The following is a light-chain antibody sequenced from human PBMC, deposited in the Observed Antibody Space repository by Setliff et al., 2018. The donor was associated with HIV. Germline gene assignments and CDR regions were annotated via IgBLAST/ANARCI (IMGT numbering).Light chain of an antibody. J-gene: IGLJ1*01. Sequence: QSVLTQPASVSGSPGQSITISCTGTSNDVGRYDLVSWYQQHPARAPKLIIYQATRRPSGVSNRFSGSKSGNVASLTISGLQAEDEADYYCCSNTGSNTFVFGTGTRPPS. V-gene: IGLV2-23*01. CDR2: QAT. CDR3: CSNTGSNTFV. CDR1: SNDVGRYDL.